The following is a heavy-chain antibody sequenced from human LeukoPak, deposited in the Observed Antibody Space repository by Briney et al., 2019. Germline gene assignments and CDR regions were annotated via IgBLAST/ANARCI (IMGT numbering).Heavy chain of an antibody. D-gene: IGHD3-10*02. CDR1: GGSINSGGYS. Sequence: SQTLSLTCAVSGGSINSGGYSWSWIRQPPGKGLEWIGYIYYSGSTNYNPSLKSRVTISVDTSKNQFSLKLSSVTAADTAVYYCARERTMIGTAFDIWGQGTMVTVSS. CDR2: IYYSGST. J-gene: IGHJ3*02. V-gene: IGHV4-30-4*07. CDR3: ARERTMIGTAFDI.